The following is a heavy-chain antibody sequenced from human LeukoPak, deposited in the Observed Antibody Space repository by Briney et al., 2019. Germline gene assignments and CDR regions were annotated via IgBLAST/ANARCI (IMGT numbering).Heavy chain of an antibody. CDR1: GGSISSYY. CDR2: IYTSGST. V-gene: IGHV4-4*07. J-gene: IGHJ4*02. D-gene: IGHD4-11*01. Sequence: SETLSLTCTVSGGSISSYYWSWIRQPAGKGLEWIGRIYTSGSTNYNPSLKSRVTISVDTSKNQFSLKLSSVTAADTAVYYCARQGLHLHDYSNYLPDYWGQGTLVTVSS. CDR3: ARQGLHLHDYSNYLPDY.